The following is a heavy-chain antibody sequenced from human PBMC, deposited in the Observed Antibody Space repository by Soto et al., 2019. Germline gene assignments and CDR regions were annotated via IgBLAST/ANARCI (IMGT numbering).Heavy chain of an antibody. CDR3: ARHYYGSGSYHSRFDP. J-gene: IGHJ5*02. CDR2: IYYSGST. Sequence: SETLSLTCTVSGGSISSSSYYWGWIRQPPGKGLEWIGSIYYSGSTYYNPSLKSRVTISVDTSKNQFSLKLSSVTAADTAVYYCARHYYGSGSYHSRFDPWGQGTLVTVSS. CDR1: GGSISSSSYY. D-gene: IGHD3-10*01. V-gene: IGHV4-39*01.